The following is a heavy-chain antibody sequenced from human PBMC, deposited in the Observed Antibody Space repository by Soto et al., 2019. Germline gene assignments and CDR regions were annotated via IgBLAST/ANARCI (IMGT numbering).Heavy chain of an antibody. CDR1: GGSISSGGYY. V-gene: IGHV4-31*03. Sequence: SETLSLTCTVSGGSISSGGYYWSWIRQHPGKGLEWIGYIYYSGSTYYNPSLKSRVAISVDTSKSQFSLKLTSVTAADRAVYYCARGSADTVDSSGFYEYWGQGTPVTVSS. J-gene: IGHJ4*02. CDR3: ARGSADTVDSSGFYEY. CDR2: IYYSGST. D-gene: IGHD3-22*01.